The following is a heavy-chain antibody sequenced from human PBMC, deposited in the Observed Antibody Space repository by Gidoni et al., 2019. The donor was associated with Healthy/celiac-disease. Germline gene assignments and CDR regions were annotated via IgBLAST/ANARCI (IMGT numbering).Heavy chain of an antibody. CDR1: GYSLSSGYY. CDR3: ARDHPTTVVTPRDY. D-gene: IGHD4-17*01. Sequence: QVQLQESGPGLVKPSETLSLTCTVSGYSLSSGYYWGWIRQPPGKGLEWIGSIYHSGSTYYNPSLKSRVTISVDTSKNQFSLKLSSVTAADTAVYYCARDHPTTVVTPRDYWGQGTLVTVSS. V-gene: IGHV4-38-2*02. J-gene: IGHJ4*02. CDR2: IYHSGST.